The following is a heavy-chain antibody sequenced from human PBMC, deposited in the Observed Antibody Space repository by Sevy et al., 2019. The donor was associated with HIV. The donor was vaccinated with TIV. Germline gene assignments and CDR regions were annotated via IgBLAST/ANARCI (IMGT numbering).Heavy chain of an antibody. CDR1: GGSCSDYS. J-gene: IGHJ4*02. D-gene: IGHD3-22*01. Sequence: QSQTLSLTCAVYGGSCSDYSWSWIRQPPGKGLEWIGEINHSGSTNYNPSLKSRVTISVDTSKNQFSLKLSSVTAADTAVYYCARWRGTRITMIVVVVTGYFDYWGQGTLVTVSS. CDR3: ARWRGTRITMIVVVVTGYFDY. CDR2: INHSGST. V-gene: IGHV4-34*01.